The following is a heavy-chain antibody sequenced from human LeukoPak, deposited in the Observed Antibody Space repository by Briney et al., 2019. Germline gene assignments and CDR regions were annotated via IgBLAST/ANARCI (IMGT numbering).Heavy chain of an antibody. CDR3: ARGGGTVTTRAGGQFDF. V-gene: IGHV3-7*01. J-gene: IGHJ4*02. CDR1: GFTFSSYW. CDR2: IKQDGSEK. D-gene: IGHD4-11*01. Sequence: GGSLRLSCAASGFTFSSYWMSWVRQVPGKGLEWVANIKQDGSEKYYVDSVKGRFTISRDNAKNSLYLQMNSLRAEDTAVYYCARGGGTVTTRAGGQFDFWGQGTLVTVSS.